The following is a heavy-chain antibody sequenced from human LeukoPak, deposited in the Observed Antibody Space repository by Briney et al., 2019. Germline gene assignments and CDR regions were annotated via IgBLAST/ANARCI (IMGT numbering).Heavy chain of an antibody. CDR3: AREAVFGVVTDYYFDY. D-gene: IGHD3-3*01. V-gene: IGHV3-21*01. CDR1: GFTFSSYS. CDR2: ISSSSSYI. J-gene: IGHJ4*02. Sequence: PGGSLRLSCAASGFTFSSYSMNWVRQAPGKGLEWVSSISSSSSYIYYADSVKGRFTISRDNAKNSLYLQMNSLRAEDTAVYYCAREAVFGVVTDYYFDYWGQGTLVTVSS.